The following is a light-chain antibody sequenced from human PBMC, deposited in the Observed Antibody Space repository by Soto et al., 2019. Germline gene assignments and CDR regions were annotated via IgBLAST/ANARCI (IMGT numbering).Light chain of an antibody. CDR3: TSFTTTDTLV. CDR1: SSDVGVYDY. V-gene: IGLV2-14*01. Sequence: QSALTQPASVSGSPGQSITISCTGTSSDVGVYDYVSWYQQHPGRDPKLIIYEVSNRPSGVPNRFSGSKSGNTASLTISELQAEDEADYYCTSFTTTDTLVFGGGTKLTVL. CDR2: EVS. J-gene: IGLJ3*02.